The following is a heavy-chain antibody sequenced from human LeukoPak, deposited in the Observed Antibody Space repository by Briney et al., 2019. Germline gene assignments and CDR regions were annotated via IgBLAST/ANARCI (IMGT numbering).Heavy chain of an antibody. J-gene: IGHJ5*02. D-gene: IGHD4-17*01. CDR2: SYYSGST. CDR3: ARYHRRLYGFGWFDP. V-gene: IGHV4-39*07. Sequence: PLETLSLSCTIPVDSISSSSYYWGWIRQPPGKGLERIGSSYYSGSTYYHPSLKRRDTISVDTSTNKSSLKLSSVTATDTAVYYCARYHRRLYGFGWFDPWGQGTLVTVSS. CDR1: VDSISSSSYY.